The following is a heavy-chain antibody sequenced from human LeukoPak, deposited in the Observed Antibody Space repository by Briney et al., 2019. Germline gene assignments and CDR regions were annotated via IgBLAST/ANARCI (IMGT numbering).Heavy chain of an antibody. CDR1: GDSVSRNSTA. Sequence: SQTLSLTCAISGDSVSRNSTAWNWIRQSPSRGLEWLGRTYYRSKWYNEYALPVRSRIAINPDTSKNQFSLQLNSVTPEDTAVYYCARGYSLDYWGQGTLVTVSS. J-gene: IGHJ4*02. V-gene: IGHV6-1*01. D-gene: IGHD2-15*01. CDR3: ARGYSLDY. CDR2: TYYRSKWYN.